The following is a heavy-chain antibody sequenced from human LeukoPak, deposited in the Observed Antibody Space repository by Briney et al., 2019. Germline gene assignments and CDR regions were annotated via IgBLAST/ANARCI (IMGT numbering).Heavy chain of an antibody. Sequence: SETLSLTCTVSGGSISSYYWSWIRQPPGKGLEWIGYIYYSGTTNYNPSLKSRVTISVDTSKDQFSLKLSSVTAADTAVYYCARGVYIATAQYGYWGQGTLVTVSS. CDR1: GGSISSYY. CDR3: ARGVYIATAQYGY. V-gene: IGHV4-59*01. J-gene: IGHJ4*02. D-gene: IGHD6-13*01. CDR2: IYYSGTT.